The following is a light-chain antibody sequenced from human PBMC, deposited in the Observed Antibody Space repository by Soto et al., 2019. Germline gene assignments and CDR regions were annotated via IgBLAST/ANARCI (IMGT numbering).Light chain of an antibody. J-gene: IGLJ2*01. CDR3: AAWDDSLNGYVV. V-gene: IGLV1-44*01. CDR2: RTD. Sequence: QSALTQPPSASGAPGQRVTISCSGSRSNIGSNTVHWYQQFPGTAPKLLVYRTDHRPSGVPDRFSGSKSGTSASLAISGLQSEDEADYHCAAWDDSLNGYVVFGGGTKLTVL. CDR1: RSNIGSNT.